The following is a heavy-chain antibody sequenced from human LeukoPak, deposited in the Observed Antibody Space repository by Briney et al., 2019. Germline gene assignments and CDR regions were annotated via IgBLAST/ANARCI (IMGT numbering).Heavy chain of an antibody. J-gene: IGHJ4*02. D-gene: IGHD3-10*01. CDR1: GFMFSSYG. Sequence: GGSLRLSCAACGFMFSSYGMHWVRQAPAKGLEWVSFIRYDGSNKYYPDSVKGRVTISRDNSKNTLYLQMNSLRAEDTAVYYCAKVLYGSGSYLPLDYWGQGTLVTVSS. CDR2: IRYDGSNK. V-gene: IGHV3-30*02. CDR3: AKVLYGSGSYLPLDY.